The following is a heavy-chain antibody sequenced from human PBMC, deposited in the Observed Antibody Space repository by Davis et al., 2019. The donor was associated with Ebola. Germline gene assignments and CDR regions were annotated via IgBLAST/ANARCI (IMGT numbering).Heavy chain of an antibody. V-gene: IGHV1-18*04. CDR2: ITPHNGNT. D-gene: IGHD3-9*01. CDR3: ARAGRYVDWLDDAFDI. J-gene: IGHJ3*02. CDR1: GYTFTNSG. Sequence: SVTVSCQASGYTFTNSGTTCARHAPGHGLEWMGWITPHNGNTNYAQNVQGRVTMTTDTSTSTAYMEVGSLRSDDTAVYYCARAGRYVDWLDDAFDIWGQGTTVTVSS.